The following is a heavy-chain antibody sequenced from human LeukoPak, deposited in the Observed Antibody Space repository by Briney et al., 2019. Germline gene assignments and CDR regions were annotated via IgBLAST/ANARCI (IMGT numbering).Heavy chain of an antibody. CDR1: GGSISSGDYY. CDR2: INHSGST. CDR3: ASPSRYYDSAGHDAFDI. D-gene: IGHD3-22*01. Sequence: PSETLSLTCTVSGGSISSGDYYWSWIRQPPGKGLEWIGEINHSGSTNYNPSLKSRVTISVDTSKNQFSLKLSSVTAADTAVYYCASPSRYYDSAGHDAFDIWGQGTMVTVSS. V-gene: IGHV4-39*07. J-gene: IGHJ3*02.